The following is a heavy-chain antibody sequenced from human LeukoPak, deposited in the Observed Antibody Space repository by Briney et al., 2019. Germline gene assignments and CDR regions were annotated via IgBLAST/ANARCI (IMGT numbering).Heavy chain of an antibody. V-gene: IGHV4-59*01. J-gene: IGHJ2*01. CDR3: ARDPWYRYFDL. CDR1: GGSISSYY. Sequence: PSETLSLTCTVSGGSISSYYWSWIRQPPGKGLEWIGYIYYSGSTNYNPSLKSRVTISVDTSKNQFSLKLSSVTAADTAVYYCARDPWYRYFDLWGRGTLVTVSS. CDR2: IYYSGST.